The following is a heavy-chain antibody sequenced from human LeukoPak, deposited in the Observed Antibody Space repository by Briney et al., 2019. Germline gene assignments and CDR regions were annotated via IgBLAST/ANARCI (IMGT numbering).Heavy chain of an antibody. V-gene: IGHV1-2*04. J-gene: IGHJ3*02. CDR2: INPNSGGT. CDR1: GYTFTGYY. D-gene: IGHD3-3*01. Sequence: ASVKVSCKASGYTFTGYYMHWVRQAPGQGLEWMGWINPNSGGTNYAQKFQGWVTMTRDTSISTAYMELSRLRSDDTAVYYCARDRTIFSWNDAFDIWGQGTMVTVSS. CDR3: ARDRTIFSWNDAFDI.